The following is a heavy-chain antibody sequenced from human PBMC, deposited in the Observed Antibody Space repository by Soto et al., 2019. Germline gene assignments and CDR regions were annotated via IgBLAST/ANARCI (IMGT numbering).Heavy chain of an antibody. CDR1: GACMSSYY. J-gene: IGHJ4*02. CDR2: IYYSGST. V-gene: IGHV4-59*01. D-gene: IGHD6-13*01. CDR3: ARVRGTDGKRYFDY. Sequence: PSETLSRTCTVCGACMSSYYWNGMRQPPGKGLEWIGYIYYSGSTTYNPSLKSRVTISVDSSKNQFSLKVTSVTAADTAVYYSARVRGTDGKRYFDYWGQGTLVTVSS.